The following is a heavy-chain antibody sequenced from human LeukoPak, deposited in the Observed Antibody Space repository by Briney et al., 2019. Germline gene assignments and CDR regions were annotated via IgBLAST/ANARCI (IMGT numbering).Heavy chain of an antibody. Sequence: PGGSLRLSCAASGITFSSYWMTWVRQAPGKGLEWVANIKQDGSEKYYVDSVKGRFTISRDNAKNSLDLQMNSPRAEDTAVYYCARSGTYRNAAFDIWGQGTMVTVSS. CDR3: ARSGTYRNAAFDI. J-gene: IGHJ3*02. V-gene: IGHV3-7*05. CDR2: IKQDGSEK. D-gene: IGHD1-26*01. CDR1: GITFSSYW.